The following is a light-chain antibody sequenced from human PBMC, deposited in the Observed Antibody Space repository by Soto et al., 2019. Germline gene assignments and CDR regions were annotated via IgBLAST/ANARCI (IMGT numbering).Light chain of an antibody. CDR1: QRFGSSN. J-gene: IGKJ1*01. Sequence: EIVLTQSPGTLSLSPGERGTLPCRASQRFGSSNLAWYQQKPGQAPRLLIYDASNRATGIPARFSGSGSGTDFTLTISSLEPEDFAVYYCQQRSNWPQTFGQGTKVDIK. CDR3: QQRSNWPQT. V-gene: IGKV3-11*01. CDR2: DAS.